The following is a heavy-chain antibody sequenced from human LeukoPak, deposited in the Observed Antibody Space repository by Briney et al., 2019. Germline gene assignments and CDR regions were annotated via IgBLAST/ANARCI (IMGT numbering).Heavy chain of an antibody. CDR2: ISSSGSTI. J-gene: IGHJ5*02. CDR1: GFTFSDYY. Sequence: GSLRLSCAASGFTFSDYYMSWIRPAPGKGLEWVSYISSSGSTIYYADSVRGRFTISRDNAKNSLYLQMNSLRAEDTAVYYCARDLRRHIVVVTAIGWFDPWGQGTLVTVSS. V-gene: IGHV3-11*01. CDR3: ARDLRRHIVVVTAIGWFDP. D-gene: IGHD2-21*02.